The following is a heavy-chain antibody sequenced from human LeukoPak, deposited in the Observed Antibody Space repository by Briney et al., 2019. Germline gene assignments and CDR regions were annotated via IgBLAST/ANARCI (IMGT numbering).Heavy chain of an antibody. CDR1: GESFSGYY. J-gene: IGHJ4*02. D-gene: IGHD3-10*01. CDR3: ARLWVRGVIPYYFDY. V-gene: IGHV4-34*01. CDR2: INHSGST. Sequence: PSETLSLTCAVYGESFSGYYWSWIRQPPGKGLEWIGEINHSGSTNYNPSLKSRVTISVDTSKNQFSLKLSSVTAADTAVYYCARLWVRGVIPYYFDYWGQGTLVTVSS.